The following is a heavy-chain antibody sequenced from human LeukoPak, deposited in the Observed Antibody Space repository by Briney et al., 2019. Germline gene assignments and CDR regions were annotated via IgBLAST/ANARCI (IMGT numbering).Heavy chain of an antibody. J-gene: IGHJ4*02. D-gene: IGHD3-3*01. V-gene: IGHV1-18*01. CDR1: GYTFTSYG. CDR3: ARSGGRFLEWLLYLDY. CDR2: ISAYNGNT. Sequence: EASVKVSCKASGYTFTSYGISWVRQAPGQGLEWMGWISAYNGNTNYAQKLQGRVTMTTDTSTSTAYMELRSLRSDDTAVYYCARSGGRFLEWLLYLDYWGQGTLVTVSS.